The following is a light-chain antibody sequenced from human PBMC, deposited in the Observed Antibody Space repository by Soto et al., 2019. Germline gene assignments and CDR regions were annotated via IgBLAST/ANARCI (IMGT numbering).Light chain of an antibody. CDR2: KAS. V-gene: IGKV1-5*03. J-gene: IGKJ1*01. CDR1: QSISSW. Sequence: DIQMTQSPSTLSASIGDRVTITCRASQSISSWLDWFQQKPGKAPKLLIYKASSLQSGVPSRFSGSVSGTEFTLTISSLQPDDFATYYCQQYSTYPWTFGQGPKVEIK. CDR3: QQYSTYPWT.